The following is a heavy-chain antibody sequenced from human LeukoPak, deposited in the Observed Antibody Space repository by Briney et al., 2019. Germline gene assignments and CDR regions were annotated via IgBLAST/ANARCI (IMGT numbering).Heavy chain of an antibody. CDR3: ARVSISMIVVDLDY. CDR1: GFTFSTYV. V-gene: IGHV3-21*04. D-gene: IGHD3-22*01. CDR2: ISVGAEYI. J-gene: IGHJ4*02. Sequence: GGSLRLSCAASGFTFSTYVMNWFRQAPGKGLEWVSTISVGAEYIFYADSVKGRFTISRDNAKNSLYLQMNSLRVEDTAVYYCARVSISMIVVDLDYWGQGTLVTVSS.